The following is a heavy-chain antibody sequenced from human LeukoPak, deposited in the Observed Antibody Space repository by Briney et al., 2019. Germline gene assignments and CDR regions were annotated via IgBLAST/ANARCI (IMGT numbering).Heavy chain of an antibody. CDR3: ARAFGGGRLNWFDP. J-gene: IGHJ5*02. V-gene: IGHV1-8*01. Sequence: GASVKVSCKASGYTFTSYDINWVRQATGQGLEWMGWMNPNSGNTGYAQKFQGRVTMTRNTYISTAYMELSSLRSKDTAVYYCARAFGGGRLNWFDPLGQGTLVTVSS. D-gene: IGHD3-16*01. CDR2: MNPNSGNT. CDR1: GYTFTSYD.